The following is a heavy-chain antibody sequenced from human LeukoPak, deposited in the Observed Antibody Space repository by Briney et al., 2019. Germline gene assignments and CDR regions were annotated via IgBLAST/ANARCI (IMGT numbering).Heavy chain of an antibody. D-gene: IGHD1-26*01. V-gene: IGHV4-30-2*01. J-gene: IGHJ4*02. CDR1: GGSISSGGYS. CDR2: IYHSGST. Sequence: TLSLTCAVSGGSISSGGYSWSWIRQPPGKGLEWIGYIYHSGSTYYNPSLKSRVTISVDRSKNQFSLKLSSVTAADTAVYYCARGTRIVGATSYSFDYWGQGTLVTVSS. CDR3: ARGTRIVGATSYSFDY.